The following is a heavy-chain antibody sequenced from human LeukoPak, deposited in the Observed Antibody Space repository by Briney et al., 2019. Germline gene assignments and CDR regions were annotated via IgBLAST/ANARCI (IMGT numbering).Heavy chain of an antibody. CDR2: IKQDGSEK. V-gene: IGHV3-7*01. CDR3: ARDHHSSSWYGMDV. D-gene: IGHD6-13*01. CDR1: GFPFSSYW. J-gene: IGHJ6*02. Sequence: GGSLRLSCAASGFPFSSYWMSWVRQAPGKGREWVANIKQDGSEKYYVDSVKGRFTIPRDNAKNSLYLQMNSLRAEDTAVYYCARDHHSSSWYGMDVWGQGTTVTVSS.